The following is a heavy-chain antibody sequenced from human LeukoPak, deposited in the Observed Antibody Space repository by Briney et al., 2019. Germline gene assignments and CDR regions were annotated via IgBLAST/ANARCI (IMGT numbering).Heavy chain of an antibody. D-gene: IGHD5-24*01. CDR3: ARHLSQGDGTKRGFYY. CDR1: GGSISSRPYD. V-gene: IGHV4-39*01. Sequence: SETLSLTCTVSGGSISSRPYDWGWIRQPPGKGLEYIGSISYSGSTYYNPSLRSGVTISVDTSRNQFSLKLSSVTAADTAVYYCARHLSQGDGTKRGFYYWGQGTLVTVSS. J-gene: IGHJ4*02. CDR2: ISYSGST.